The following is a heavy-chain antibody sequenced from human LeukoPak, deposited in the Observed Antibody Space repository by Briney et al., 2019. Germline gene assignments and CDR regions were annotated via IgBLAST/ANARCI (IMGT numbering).Heavy chain of an antibody. CDR3: ATARFCSGGACYAEH. CDR2: IYSRDSDN. CDR1: GXSFTTSC. J-gene: IGHJ4*02. Sequence: PGESLKISFKGSGXSFTTSCIGWVRQMPGKGLDWMLIIYSRDSDNRYSPAFQGKVTISVDKSISTAYLQWSSLKASDTAMYYCATARFCSGGACYAEHWGQGTLVTVSS. V-gene: IGHV5-51*01. D-gene: IGHD2-15*01.